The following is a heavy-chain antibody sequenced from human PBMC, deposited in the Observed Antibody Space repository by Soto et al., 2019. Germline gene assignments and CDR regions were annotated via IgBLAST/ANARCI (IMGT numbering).Heavy chain of an antibody. CDR2: INHSGST. CDR1: GGSFSGYY. J-gene: IGHJ4*02. CDR3: ARGGYSPRIKKYFDY. V-gene: IGHV4-34*01. Sequence: SETLSLTCAVYGGSFSGYYWSWIRQPPGKGLEWIGEINHSGSTNYNPSLKSRVTISVDTSKNQFSLKLSSVTAADTAVYYCARGGYSPRIKKYFDYWGQGTLVTV. D-gene: IGHD4-4*01.